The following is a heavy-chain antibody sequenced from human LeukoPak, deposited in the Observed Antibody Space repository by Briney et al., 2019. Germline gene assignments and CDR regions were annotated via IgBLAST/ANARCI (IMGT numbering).Heavy chain of an antibody. CDR3: ARVPEYRSSRAYHYFGMDV. V-gene: IGHV1-69*04. CDR2: ITPSVGIP. CDR1: GGTFSRYV. D-gene: IGHD6-13*01. Sequence: SVKVSCKPSGGTFSRYVISWVRQAPEQGLEWMGRITPSVGIPNYAQKFQGRVTITADKSTSIVYMELSSLRTDDTAVYWCARVPEYRSSRAYHYFGMDVWGQGTTVIVSS. J-gene: IGHJ6*02.